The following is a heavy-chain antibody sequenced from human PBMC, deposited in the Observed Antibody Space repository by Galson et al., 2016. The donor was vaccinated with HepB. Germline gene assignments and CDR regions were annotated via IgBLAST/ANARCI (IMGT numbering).Heavy chain of an antibody. V-gene: IGHV1-3*01. CDR3: ARDYVVPATTPDGFDC. J-gene: IGHJ4*02. CDR2: INAGNGNT. D-gene: IGHD2-2*01. CDR1: GYTFTNYA. Sequence: SVKVSCKASGYTFTNYAMHWVRQAPGQRLEWMGWINAGNGNTKYSQKFQGRVTITRDTSASTAYMELSSLRSEDTAVYYCARDYVVPATTPDGFDCWGQGTLVTVSS.